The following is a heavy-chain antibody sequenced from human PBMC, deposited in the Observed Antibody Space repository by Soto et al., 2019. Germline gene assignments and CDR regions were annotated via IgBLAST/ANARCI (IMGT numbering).Heavy chain of an antibody. Sequence: PGGSLRLSCAASGFTFDDYAMHWVRQAPGKGLEWVSGISWNSGSIGYADSVKGRFTISRDNAKNSLYLQMNSLRAEDTALYYCAKDRGIGYSTPGNFDYWGQGTLVTVSS. CDR1: GFTFDDYA. CDR3: AKDRGIGYSTPGNFDY. V-gene: IGHV3-9*01. CDR2: ISWNSGSI. J-gene: IGHJ4*02. D-gene: IGHD6-13*01.